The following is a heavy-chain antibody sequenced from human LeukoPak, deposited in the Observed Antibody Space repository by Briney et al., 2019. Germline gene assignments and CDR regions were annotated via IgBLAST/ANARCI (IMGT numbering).Heavy chain of an antibody. Sequence: GGSLRLSCAASGFTFSSYSMNWVRQAPGKGLEWVSYISSSSSTIYYADSVKGRFTISRDNAKNSLYLQMNSLRAEDTAVYYCARDRAIAAAPDDAFDIWGQGTMVTVSS. CDR3: ARDRAIAAAPDDAFDI. J-gene: IGHJ3*02. CDR1: GFTFSSYS. D-gene: IGHD6-13*01. V-gene: IGHV3-48*04. CDR2: ISSSSSTI.